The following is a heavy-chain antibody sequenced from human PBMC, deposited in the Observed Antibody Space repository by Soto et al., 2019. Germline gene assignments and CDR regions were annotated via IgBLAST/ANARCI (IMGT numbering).Heavy chain of an antibody. V-gene: IGHV2-5*01. Sequence: SGPTLVNPTQTLTLTCTFSGFSLSTSGVGVGWIRQPPGKALEWLALIYWNDDKRYSPSLKSRLTITKDTSKNQVVLTMTNMDPVETATYYCEKADSSSWSLDYWGQGTLVTVSS. CDR1: GFSLSTSGVG. CDR2: IYWNDDK. D-gene: IGHD6-13*01. CDR3: EKADSSSWSLDY. J-gene: IGHJ4*02.